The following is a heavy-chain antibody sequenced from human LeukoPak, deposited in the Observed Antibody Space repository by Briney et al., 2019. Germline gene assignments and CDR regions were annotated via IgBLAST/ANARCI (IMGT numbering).Heavy chain of an antibody. CDR1: GGSISSSSYY. CDR2: IYYSGST. J-gene: IGHJ6*03. CDR3: ARVRDNNKYYYYYMDV. Sequence: SETLSLTCTVSGGSISSSSYYWGWIRQPPGKGLEWIGSIYYSGSTYYNPSLKSRVTISVDTSKNQFSLKPSSVTAADTAVYYCARVRDNNKYYYYYMDVWGKGTTVTVSS. V-gene: IGHV4-39*07. D-gene: IGHD1-1*01.